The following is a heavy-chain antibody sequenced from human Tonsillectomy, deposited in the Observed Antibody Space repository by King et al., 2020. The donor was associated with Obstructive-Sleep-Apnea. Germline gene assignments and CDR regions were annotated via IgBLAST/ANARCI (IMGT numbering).Heavy chain of an antibody. CDR1: GYTFMTYG. Sequence: QLVQSGAEVKKPGASVKVSCKASGYTFMTYGITWVRQAPGQGLEWMGWISTYNGNTNYAQKVQDRVTMTTDTSTSTAYMELRSLRSDDTAVYYCARDHLGDYMEGYYYSYGMDVWGQGTTVTVSS. CDR3: ARDHLGDYMEGYYYSYGMDV. V-gene: IGHV1-18*01. D-gene: IGHD4-17*01. CDR2: ISTYNGNT. J-gene: IGHJ6*02.